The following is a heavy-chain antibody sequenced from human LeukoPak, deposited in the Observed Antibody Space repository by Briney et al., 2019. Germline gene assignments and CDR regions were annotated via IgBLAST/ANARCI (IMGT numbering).Heavy chain of an antibody. CDR3: ARDKGVVGTLAP. Sequence: GGSLRLSCAASGFMFSSYWMSWVRQAPEKGLEWVANIKEDGSEEYSVDSVKGRFTISRDNAKNSLYLQMSSLRAEDTAIYYCARDKGVVGTLAPWGQGTLVTVSS. CDR2: IKEDGSEE. CDR1: GFMFSSYW. D-gene: IGHD2-21*01. V-gene: IGHV3-7*01. J-gene: IGHJ5*02.